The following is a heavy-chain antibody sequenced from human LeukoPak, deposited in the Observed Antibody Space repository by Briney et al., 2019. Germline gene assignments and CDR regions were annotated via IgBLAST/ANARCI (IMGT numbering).Heavy chain of an antibody. V-gene: IGHV3-7*03. CDR2: IKRDGSEK. Sequence: GGSLRLSCAASGFTFNSYCMNWVRQAPGKGLEWVANIKRDGSEKYYVDSVKGRFTISRDSAKNSLFLQMNSLRAEDTAVYYCARDNGWSADFWGQGTLVTVSS. CDR1: GFTFNSYC. CDR3: ARDNGWSADF. J-gene: IGHJ4*02. D-gene: IGHD2-15*01.